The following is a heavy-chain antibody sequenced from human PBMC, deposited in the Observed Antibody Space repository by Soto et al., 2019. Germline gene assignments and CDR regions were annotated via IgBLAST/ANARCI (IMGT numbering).Heavy chain of an antibody. Sequence: EVQLLESGGGLVQPGGSLRLSCAASGITFSSYVMSWVRQAPGKGLEWVSGISGSGGTTYYGDSVKGRFTISRDNSKNTLYLQMNSLRAEDTAVYYCATHSNYYCQYMDVWGKGTTVTVSS. J-gene: IGHJ6*03. D-gene: IGHD3-22*01. CDR3: ATHSNYYCQYMDV. V-gene: IGHV3-23*01. CDR1: GITFSSYV. CDR2: ISGSGGTT.